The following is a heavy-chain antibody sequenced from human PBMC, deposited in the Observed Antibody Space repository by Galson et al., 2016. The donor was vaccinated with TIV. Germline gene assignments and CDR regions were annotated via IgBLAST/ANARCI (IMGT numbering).Heavy chain of an antibody. Sequence: SVKVSCKASGGTFIRYAITWVRQAPGQGLEWMGRIIPIIGMINYAQNFQGRVTITADQFTSTVYMELSSLRSEDTAVYYCARGPYYYHSYMDVWGKGTTVPVSS. J-gene: IGHJ6*03. CDR2: IIPIIGMI. V-gene: IGHV1-69*04. CDR1: GGTFIRYA. CDR3: ARGPYYYHSYMDV.